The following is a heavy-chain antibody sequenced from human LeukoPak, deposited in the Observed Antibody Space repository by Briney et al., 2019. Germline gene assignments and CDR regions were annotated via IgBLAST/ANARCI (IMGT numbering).Heavy chain of an antibody. J-gene: IGHJ4*02. CDR1: GLTFSSYS. V-gene: IGHV3-21*01. D-gene: IGHD4-17*01. Sequence: PGGSLRLSCAASGLTFSSYSMNWVRQAPGKGLEWVSSISSSSSYIYYADSVKGRFTISRDNAKNSLYLQMNSLRAEDTAVYYCARVGYGDYYFDYWGQGTLVTVSS. CDR2: ISSSSSYI. CDR3: ARVGYGDYYFDY.